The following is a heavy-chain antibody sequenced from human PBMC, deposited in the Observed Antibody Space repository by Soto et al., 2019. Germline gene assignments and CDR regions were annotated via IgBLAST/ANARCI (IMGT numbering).Heavy chain of an antibody. CDR1: GYTFTSYA. V-gene: IGHV1-3*01. D-gene: IGHD2-15*01. Sequence: QVQLVQSGAEVKKPGASVKVSCKASGYTFTSYAMHWVRQAPGQRLEWMGWINAGNGNTKYSQKFQGRVTITRDTSASTAYMELSSLRSEDTAVYYCARQGGSRIYYYYMDVWGKGTTVTVSS. J-gene: IGHJ6*03. CDR3: ARQGGSRIYYYYMDV. CDR2: INAGNGNT.